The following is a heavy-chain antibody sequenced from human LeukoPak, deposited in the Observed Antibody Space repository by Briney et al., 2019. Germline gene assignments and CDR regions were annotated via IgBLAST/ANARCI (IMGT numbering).Heavy chain of an antibody. J-gene: IGHJ5*02. D-gene: IGHD3-10*01. CDR2: IYTSGST. CDR3: ARALEDYGSGSPHWFDP. Sequence: SETLSLTCTVSGGSISSYYWSWIRQPAGKGLEWIGRIYTSGSTNYNPSLKSRVTMSVDTSKNQFSLKLSSVTAADTAVYYCARALEDYGSGSPHWFDPWGQGTLVTVSS. V-gene: IGHV4-4*07. CDR1: GGSISSYY.